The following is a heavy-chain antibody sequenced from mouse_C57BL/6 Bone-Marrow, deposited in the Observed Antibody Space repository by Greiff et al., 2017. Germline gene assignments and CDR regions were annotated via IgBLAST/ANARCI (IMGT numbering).Heavy chain of an antibody. CDR2: IYPGSGNT. CDR1: GYTFTDYY. CDR3: VREEDYDERDVDFVN. J-gene: IGHJ2*01. V-gene: IGHV1-76*01. Sequence: VQLQQSGAELVRPGASVKLSCKASGYTFTDYYINWVKQRPGQGLEWIARIYPGSGNTYYNEKFKGKATLTAEKSSSTAYMQLSSLTSEDSAVYFCVREEDYDERDVDFVNWGQGATLTESS. D-gene: IGHD2-4*01.